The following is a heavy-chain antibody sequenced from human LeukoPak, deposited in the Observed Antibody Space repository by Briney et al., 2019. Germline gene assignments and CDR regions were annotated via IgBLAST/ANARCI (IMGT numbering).Heavy chain of an antibody. J-gene: IGHJ4*02. Sequence: GSNKYYADSVKGRFTISRDNSKNTLYLRMNSLRAEDTAVYYCAKDRLGYCSSTSCAYFDYWGQGTLVTVSS. D-gene: IGHD2-2*01. CDR3: AKDRLGYCSSTSCAYFDY. V-gene: IGHV3-30*02. CDR2: GSNK.